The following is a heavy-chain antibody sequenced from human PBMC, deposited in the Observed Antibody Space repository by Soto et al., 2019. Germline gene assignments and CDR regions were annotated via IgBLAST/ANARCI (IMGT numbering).Heavy chain of an antibody. CDR2: ISYDGSNK. Sequence: HPGGSLRLSCAASGFTFSIYGMHWVRQAPGKGLEWVAVISYDGSNKYYADSVKGRFTISRDNSKNTLYLQMNSLRAEDTAVYYCAKVDYDFWSGSPAIDYWGQGTLVTVSS. CDR1: GFTFSIYG. D-gene: IGHD3-3*01. CDR3: AKVDYDFWSGSPAIDY. J-gene: IGHJ4*02. V-gene: IGHV3-30*18.